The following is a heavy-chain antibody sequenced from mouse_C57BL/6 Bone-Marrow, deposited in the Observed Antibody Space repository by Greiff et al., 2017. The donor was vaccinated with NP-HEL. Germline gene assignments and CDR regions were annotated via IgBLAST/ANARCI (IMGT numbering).Heavy chain of an antibody. CDR1: GYAFTNYL. J-gene: IGHJ1*03. V-gene: IGHV1-54*01. CDR3: ARGGYYSNLYWYFDV. CDR2: INPGSGGT. D-gene: IGHD2-5*01. Sequence: QVQLKQSGAELVRPGTSVKVSCKASGYAFTNYLIEWVKQRPGQGLEWIGVINPGSGGTNYNEKFKGKATLTADKSSSTAYMQLSSLTSEDSAVYFCARGGYYSNLYWYFDVWGTGTTVTVSS.